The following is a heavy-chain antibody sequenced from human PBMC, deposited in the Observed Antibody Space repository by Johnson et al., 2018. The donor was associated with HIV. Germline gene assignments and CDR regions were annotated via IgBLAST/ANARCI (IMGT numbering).Heavy chain of an antibody. CDR1: GFRFSDYY. CDR2: IYSGGST. D-gene: IGHD3-22*01. V-gene: IGHV3-66*01. J-gene: IGHJ3*02. Sequence: VQLVESGGGLVKPGGSLRLSCAASGFRFSDYYMSWIRQAPGKGLEWVSVIYSGGSTFYADSVKGRFTISRDNSKNTLYLQMNSLKTEDTAVYYCARRFYDSSGAGFDIWGQGTMVTVSS. CDR3: ARRFYDSSGAGFDI.